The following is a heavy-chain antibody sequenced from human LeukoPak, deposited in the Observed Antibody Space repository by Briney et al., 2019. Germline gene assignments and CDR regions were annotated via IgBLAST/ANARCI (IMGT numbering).Heavy chain of an antibody. V-gene: IGHV5-51*01. J-gene: IGHJ4*02. CDR1: GYSFTSYW. Sequence: GESLKISCQGSGYSFTSYWIGWVRQLPGKGLEWMGIIYPGDSDTRYSPSFQGQVTISADKSISTAYLQWSSLKASDTAMYYCARQILYCSGGSCSSFDYWGQGTLVTVSS. CDR3: ARQILYCSGGSCSSFDY. CDR2: IYPGDSDT. D-gene: IGHD2-15*01.